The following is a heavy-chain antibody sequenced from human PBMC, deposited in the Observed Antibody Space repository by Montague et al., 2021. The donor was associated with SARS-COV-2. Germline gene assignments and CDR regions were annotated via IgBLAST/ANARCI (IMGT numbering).Heavy chain of an antibody. CDR3: ATEMPAYDVFDI. CDR1: GGSVTSGDYY. Sequence: SETLSLTCTVSGGSVTSGDYYWTWIRQPPGKGLEWIGYIYNTGGTNYNPSLKSRVTISMDTSKNQFSLKVDSVSAADTAVYYCATEMPAYDVFDIWGQGTMVTVSS. CDR2: IYNTGGT. J-gene: IGHJ3*02. V-gene: IGHV4-61*08. D-gene: IGHD2-2*01.